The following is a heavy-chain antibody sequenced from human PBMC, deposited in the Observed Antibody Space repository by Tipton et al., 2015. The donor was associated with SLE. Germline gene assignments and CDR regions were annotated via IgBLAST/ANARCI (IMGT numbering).Heavy chain of an antibody. D-gene: IGHD3-16*01. CDR1: GGSISSYY. CDR2: IYASGNT. CDR3: ARRLGHGFDI. J-gene: IGHJ3*02. Sequence: TLSLTCTVSGGSISSYYWSWIRQPPGKGLEWTGHIYASGNTHYNPSLKSRVTISVDMSKNQFSLKLSSVTAADTAVYYCARRLGHGFDIWGPGTMVTVSS. V-gene: IGHV4-4*08.